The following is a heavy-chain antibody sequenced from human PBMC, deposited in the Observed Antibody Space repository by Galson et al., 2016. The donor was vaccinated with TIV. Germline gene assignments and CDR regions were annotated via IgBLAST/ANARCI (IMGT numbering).Heavy chain of an antibody. CDR1: SGSISSSNW. J-gene: IGHJ4*02. V-gene: IGHV3-53*01. Sequence: ETLSLTCAVSSGSISSSNWWSWVRQTPGKGLEWVSLIYSNDKYYADSVRGRFTLFRDNSKNTLFVQMNSLRAEDTAVYYCARGGYYYDGGVFYYRGFDYWGQGALVTVSS. CDR3: ARGGYYYDGGVFYYRGFDY. CDR2: IYSNDK. D-gene: IGHD3-22*01.